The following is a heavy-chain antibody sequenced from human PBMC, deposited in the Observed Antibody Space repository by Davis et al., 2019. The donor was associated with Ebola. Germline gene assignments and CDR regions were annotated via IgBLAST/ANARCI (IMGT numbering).Heavy chain of an antibody. D-gene: IGHD1-26*01. J-gene: IGHJ5*02. V-gene: IGHV4-34*01. CDR3: ARGSHSGSYYRWFDP. Sequence: MPSETLSLTCAVYGGSFSGYYWSWIRQPPGKGLEWIGEINHSRSTNYNPSLKSRVTISVDTSKNQFSLKLSSVTAADTAVYYCARGSHSGSYYRWFDPWGQGTLVTVSS. CDR2: INHSRST. CDR1: GGSFSGYY.